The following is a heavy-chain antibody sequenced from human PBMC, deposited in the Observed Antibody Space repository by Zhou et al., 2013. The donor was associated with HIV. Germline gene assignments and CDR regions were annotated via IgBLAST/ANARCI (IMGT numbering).Heavy chain of an antibody. CDR3: AHSPRRASSSEY. CDR1: GVNFGSYA. J-gene: IGHJ4*02. D-gene: IGHD6-6*01. CDR2: IIPIFGST. V-gene: IGHV1-69*05. Sequence: QVQLVQSGAEVKKPGSSVKVSCKAPGVNFGSYALTWVRQAPGQGLEWMGDIIPIFGSTTFPRKFQGRLTITTDESTSTAYLELSSLTSEDTAVYYCAHSPRRASSSEYWGQGTLVTVSS.